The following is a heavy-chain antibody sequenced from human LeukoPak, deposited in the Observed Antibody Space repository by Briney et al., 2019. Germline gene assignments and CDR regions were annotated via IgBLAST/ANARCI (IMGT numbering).Heavy chain of an antibody. Sequence: GRSLRLSCAASGFTFSSYGMHWVRQAPGKGLEWVAVISYDGSNKYYADSVKGRFTISRDNSKSTLYLQMNSLRAEDTAVYYCAKKPKGEYWFDPWGQGTLVTVSS. CDR1: GFTFSSYG. CDR2: ISYDGSNK. V-gene: IGHV3-30*18. J-gene: IGHJ5*02. CDR3: AKKPKGEYWFDP. D-gene: IGHD3-10*01.